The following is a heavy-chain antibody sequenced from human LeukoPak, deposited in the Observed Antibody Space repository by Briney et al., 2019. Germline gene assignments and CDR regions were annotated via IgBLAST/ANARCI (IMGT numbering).Heavy chain of an antibody. CDR3: AKASWVSSADAVL. V-gene: IGHV3-23*01. CDR1: GFTFSSHG. J-gene: IGHJ4*02. CDR2: LRGDGDT. Sequence: GGSLRLSCAASGFTFSSHGMSWARQPPARGRECVSSLRGDGDTFYADSGKGRFPLSRHESRNTVYLQMNNLRVEDTAVYFCAKASWVSSADAVLWGQGTLVTVSS. D-gene: IGHD3-3*02.